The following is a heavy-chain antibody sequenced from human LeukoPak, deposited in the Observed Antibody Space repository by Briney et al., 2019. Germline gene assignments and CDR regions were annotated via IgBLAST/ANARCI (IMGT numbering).Heavy chain of an antibody. CDR3: AKEPRYSGYDYGDY. CDR2: ISGSGGRT. CDR1: LFTFISYA. Sequence: GWALSLSCASSLFTFISYAMSGVRQAPGKAREWVACISGSGGRTYYADSVKGRFTISRDNSKNTMYLQMNSLRAEDTAVYYCAKEPRYSGYDYGDYWGQGTLVTVSS. D-gene: IGHD5-12*01. J-gene: IGHJ4*02. V-gene: IGHV3-23*01.